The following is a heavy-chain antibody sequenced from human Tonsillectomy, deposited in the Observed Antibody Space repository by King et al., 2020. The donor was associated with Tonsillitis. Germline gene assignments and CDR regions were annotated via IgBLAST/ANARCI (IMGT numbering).Heavy chain of an antibody. D-gene: IGHD3-22*01. CDR2: ISSSGSTI. CDR1: GFTFSDYY. CDR3: ARPKMDYYDSSGALGFYFDY. Sequence: VQLVESGGGLVKPGGSLRLSCAASGFTFSDYYMSWIRQAPGKGLEWVSYISSSGSTIYYADSVKGRFTISRDNAKNSLYLQMNSLRAEDTAVYYCARPKMDYYDSSGALGFYFDYWGQGTLVTVSS. J-gene: IGHJ4*02. V-gene: IGHV3-11*01.